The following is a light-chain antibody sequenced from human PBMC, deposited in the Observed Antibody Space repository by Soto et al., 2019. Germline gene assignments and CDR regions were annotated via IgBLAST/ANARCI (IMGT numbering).Light chain of an antibody. J-gene: IGLJ3*02. CDR2: NNT. Sequence: QSVLTQPPSVSGAPGQRVTISCTGSNSNIGADSEVHWYQQFPGTAPKLLISNNTSRPSGVPDRFSGSKSGYTASLTVSGLQTEDEAFYYCSSSAGIYHYLVFGGGTKLTVL. CDR1: NSNIGADSE. CDR3: SSSAGIYHYLV. V-gene: IGLV1-40*01.